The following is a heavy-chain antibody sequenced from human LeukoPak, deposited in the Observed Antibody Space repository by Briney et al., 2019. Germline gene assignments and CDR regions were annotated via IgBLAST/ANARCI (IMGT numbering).Heavy chain of an antibody. Sequence: GGSLRLSCAASGFTFSDYWMHWVRQAPGKGLEWVANIKQDGSAKYYVDSVKGRFTISRDNAKNSLYLQMNSLRAEDTAVYYCTRRYFDSWGQGTLVTVSS. J-gene: IGHJ4*02. CDR1: GFTFSDYW. V-gene: IGHV3-7*03. CDR2: IKQDGSAK. CDR3: TRRYFDS.